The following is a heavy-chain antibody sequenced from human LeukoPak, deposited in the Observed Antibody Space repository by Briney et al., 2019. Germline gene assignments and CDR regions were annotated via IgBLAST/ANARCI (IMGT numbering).Heavy chain of an antibody. CDR2: AYYSGST. J-gene: IGHJ6*02. Sequence: PSETLSLTCTVSGVSISSYYWNWIRQPPGKALEWLGYAYYSGSTNYNPSLKTRLTISVDTSKAQFSLTLSSVTAADTAIYYCASRSGRNYYGMDVWGQGTTVIVSS. CDR1: GVSISSYY. D-gene: IGHD3-10*01. CDR3: ASRSGRNYYGMDV. V-gene: IGHV4-59*01.